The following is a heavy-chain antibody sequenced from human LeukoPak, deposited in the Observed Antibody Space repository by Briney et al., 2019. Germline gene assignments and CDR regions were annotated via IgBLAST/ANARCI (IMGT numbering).Heavy chain of an antibody. CDR3: AKGGSSYSEMDY. CDR1: GFTFSSYG. D-gene: IGHD4-11*01. V-gene: IGHV3-23*01. Sequence: GGTLRLSCAASGFTFSSYGMSWVRQAPGKGLEWVSGLSASGGLTYYSDSVKGRFTISRDNSKNTLYLQMNSLRADDTAVYYCAKGGSSYSEMDYWGQGTLVTVSS. CDR2: LSASGGLT. J-gene: IGHJ4*02.